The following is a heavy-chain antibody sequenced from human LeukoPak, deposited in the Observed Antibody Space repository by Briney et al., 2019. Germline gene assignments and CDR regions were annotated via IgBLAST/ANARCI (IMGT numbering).Heavy chain of an antibody. CDR2: ISGSGGST. D-gene: IGHD3-3*01. J-gene: IGHJ4*02. V-gene: IGHV3-23*01. CDR1: GFTFSSYA. CDR3: AKDEGILEWLFLFDY. Sequence: PGGSLRLSCAASGFTFSSYAMSWVRQAPGKGLEWVSAISGSGGSTYYADSVKGRFTISRDNSKNTLYLQMNSLRAEDTAVYYCAKDEGILEWLFLFDYWGQGTLVTVSS.